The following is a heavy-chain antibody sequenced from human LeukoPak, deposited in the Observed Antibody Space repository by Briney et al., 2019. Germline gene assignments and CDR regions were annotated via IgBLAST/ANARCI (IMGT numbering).Heavy chain of an antibody. CDR1: GYTYTNYY. V-gene: IGHV1-2*06. Sequence: GASVKVSCKTSGYTYTNYYIHWVRQAPGQGLAWMGRIDPNTGGTKSAKNLQGRVTMTRDTSISTAYMALSGLRSDDTAVYYCASLYDIVGTTVDYWGQGTLVTVSS. CDR3: ASLYDIVGTTVDY. J-gene: IGHJ4*02. D-gene: IGHD1-26*01. CDR2: IDPNTGGT.